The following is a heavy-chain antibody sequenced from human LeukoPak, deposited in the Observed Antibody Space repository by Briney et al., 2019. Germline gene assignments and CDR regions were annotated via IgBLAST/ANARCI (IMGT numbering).Heavy chain of an antibody. CDR1: GFTFSSYA. CDR2: ISSNGGST. D-gene: IGHD3-22*01. V-gene: IGHV3-64*01. J-gene: IGHJ5*02. CDR3: ARTYYYDSSGYYSYWFDP. Sequence: GGSLRLSCAASGFTFSSYAMHWVRQAPGKGLEYVSAISSNGGSTYYANSVKGRFTISRDNSKNTLYLQMGSLRAEDMAVYYCARTYYYDSSGYYSYWFDPWGQGTLVTVSS.